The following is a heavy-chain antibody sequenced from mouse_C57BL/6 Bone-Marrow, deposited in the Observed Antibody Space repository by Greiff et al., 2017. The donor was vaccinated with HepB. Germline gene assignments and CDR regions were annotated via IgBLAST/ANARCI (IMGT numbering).Heavy chain of an antibody. J-gene: IGHJ4*01. V-gene: IGHV1-5*01. Sequence: EVQRVESGTVLARPGASVKMSCKTSGYTFTSYWMHWVKQRPGQGLEWIGAIYPGNSDTSYNQKFKGKAKLTAVTSASTAYMELSSLTNEDSAVYYCTRKRLRSYAMDYWGQGTSVTVSS. D-gene: IGHD1-1*01. CDR1: GYTFTSYW. CDR3: TRKRLRSYAMDY. CDR2: IYPGNSDT.